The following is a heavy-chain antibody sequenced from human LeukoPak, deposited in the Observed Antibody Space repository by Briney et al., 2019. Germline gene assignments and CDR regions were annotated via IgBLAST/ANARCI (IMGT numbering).Heavy chain of an antibody. J-gene: IGHJ4*02. Sequence: SETLSLTCTVSGVSISSSNSYWGWIRQPPGKGLEWIGSIYYSGNTYYNPSLKSRVTISVDTSKNQFSLKLSSVTAADTAVYYCAREDSSGWYGFDYWGQGTLVTVSS. CDR1: GVSISSSNSY. V-gene: IGHV4-39*07. CDR2: IYYSGNT. CDR3: AREDSSGWYGFDY. D-gene: IGHD6-19*01.